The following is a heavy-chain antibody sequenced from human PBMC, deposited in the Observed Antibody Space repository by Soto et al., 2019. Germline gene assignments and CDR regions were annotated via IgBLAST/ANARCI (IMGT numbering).Heavy chain of an antibody. D-gene: IGHD3-22*01. CDR2: IDWDDDK. CDR1: GFSLSTSRMC. Sequence: TQTLTLTCTFSGFSLSTSRMCVSWIRQPPGKALEWLALIDWDDDKYYSTSLKTRLTISKDTSKNQVVLTMTNMDPVDTATYYCARMLIPYYYDSSGYYYAAFDIWGQGTMVTVSS. J-gene: IGHJ3*02. V-gene: IGHV2-70*01. CDR3: ARMLIPYYYDSSGYYYAAFDI.